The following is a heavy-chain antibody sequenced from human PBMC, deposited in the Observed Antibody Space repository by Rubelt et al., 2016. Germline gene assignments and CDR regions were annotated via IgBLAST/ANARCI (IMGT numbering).Heavy chain of an antibody. CDR1: GDSISRSSYY. Sequence: QLQLQESGPGLVKPSETLSLTCTVSGDSISRSSYYWGWIRQPPGKGLEWIGHVYYSGSTHYNPSLKSRVSISVDTSKNQFSLGLGSVTAAETAMYYCARRNVVGTASPIDYWGQGTLVTVSS. J-gene: IGHJ4*02. V-gene: IGHV4-39*01. D-gene: IGHD2-21*02. CDR2: VYYSGST. CDR3: ARRNVVGTASPIDY.